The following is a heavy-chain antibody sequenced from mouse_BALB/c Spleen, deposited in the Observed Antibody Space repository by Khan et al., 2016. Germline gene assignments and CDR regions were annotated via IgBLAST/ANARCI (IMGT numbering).Heavy chain of an antibody. CDR2: ILPGSGST. J-gene: IGHJ3*01. Sequence: QVQLQQSGAELMKPGASVQISCKATGYTFSRYWTDWVKERPGHGLTWIGEILPGSGSTNYNEKCKDKATFTAETSSNTAYIQLISLTSEDSAVYCCARGAYWGQGTLVPVAA. CDR1: GYTFSRYW. CDR3: ARGAY. V-gene: IGHV1-9*01.